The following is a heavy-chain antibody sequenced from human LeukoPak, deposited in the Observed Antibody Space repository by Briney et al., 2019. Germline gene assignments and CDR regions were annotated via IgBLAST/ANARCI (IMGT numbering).Heavy chain of an antibody. J-gene: IGHJ3*02. V-gene: IGHV3-30*18. CDR3: AKEKRYYDSIRAAFDI. CDR2: ISYDGSNK. CDR1: GFTFSSYG. D-gene: IGHD3-22*01. Sequence: PGRSLRISCAASGFTFSSYGMHWVRQAPGKGLEWVAVISYDGSNKYYADSVKGRFTISRDNSKNTLYLQMNSLRAEDTAVYYCAKEKRYYDSIRAAFDIWGQGTMVTVSS.